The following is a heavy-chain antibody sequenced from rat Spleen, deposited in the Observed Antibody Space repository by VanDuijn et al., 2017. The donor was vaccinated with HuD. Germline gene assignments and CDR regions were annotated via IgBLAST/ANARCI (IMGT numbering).Heavy chain of an antibody. CDR3: TRDQTGSRGFAY. J-gene: IGHJ3*01. CDR2: ISSGGST. V-gene: IGHV2-19*01. D-gene: IGHD1-4*01. Sequence: QVHLKESGPGLVQPSQTLSLTCTVSGFSLTDYSVHWVRQPPGKGLEWIAAISSGGSTYYNSALKSRLSISRDTSKSQVFLKMNSLQTEDTAIYYCTRDQTGSRGFAYWGQGTLVTVSS. CDR1: GFSLTDYS.